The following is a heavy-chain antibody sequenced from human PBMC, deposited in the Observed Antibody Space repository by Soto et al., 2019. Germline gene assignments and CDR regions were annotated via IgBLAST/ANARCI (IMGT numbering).Heavy chain of an antibody. CDR2: VSFDSKNK. J-gene: IGHJ6*02. CDR3: AKETVEATYSFYGMDV. CDR1: GFTISNNY. Sequence: PGGSLRLSCAASGFTISNNYMNWVRQAPGKGLEWVTTVSFDSKNKYYIDSVEGRFTISRDNSKKMLYLQMNSLRHEDMAVYYCAKETVEATYSFYGMDVWGPGTTVTVSS. V-gene: IGHV3-30*18. D-gene: IGHD7-27*01.